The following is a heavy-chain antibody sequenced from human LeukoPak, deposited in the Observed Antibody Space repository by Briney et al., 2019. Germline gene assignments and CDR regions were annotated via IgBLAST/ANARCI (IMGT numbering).Heavy chain of an antibody. CDR3: AKWAPITMIVVVGDAFDI. CDR1: GFTFSSYA. J-gene: IGHJ3*02. CDR2: ISGSGGST. V-gene: IGHV3-23*01. Sequence: GGSLRLSCAAPGFTFSSYAMSWVRQAPGKGLEWVSAISGSGGSTYYADSVKGRFTISRDNSKNTLYLQMNSLRAEDTAVYYCAKWAPITMIVVVGDAFDIWGQGTMVTVSS. D-gene: IGHD3-22*01.